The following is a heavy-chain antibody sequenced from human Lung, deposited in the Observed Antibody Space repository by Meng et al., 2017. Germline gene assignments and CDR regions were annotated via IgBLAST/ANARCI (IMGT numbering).Heavy chain of an antibody. V-gene: IGHV4-4*02. CDR3: ARGLGEAVVPRTMFDY. CDR2: NYHSGGT. CDR1: GDSIGSSSW. Sequence: QVQVQVSGPGLGKRSGTLSLTCAVSGDSIGSSSWCRWVRQHPRKGVEWMGENYHSGGTKNNPSLKSRVTISVDKSKNQFSLKLSSVTAADTAVYYCARGLGEAVVPRTMFDYWGQGTLVTVSS. D-gene: IGHD2-2*01. J-gene: IGHJ4*02.